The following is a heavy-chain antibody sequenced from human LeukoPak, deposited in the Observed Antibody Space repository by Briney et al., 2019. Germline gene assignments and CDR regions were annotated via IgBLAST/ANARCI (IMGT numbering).Heavy chain of an antibody. CDR3: ARESGGYCSGGSCDDAFDI. J-gene: IGHJ3*02. CDR1: GYTLTGYY. CDR2: INPNSGGT. Sequence: ASVKVSCKASGYTLTGYYMHWVRQAPGQGLEWMGWINPNSGGTNYAQKFQGWVTMTRDTSISTAYMELSRLRSDDTAVYYCARESGGYCSGGSCDDAFDIWGQGTMVTVSS. V-gene: IGHV1-2*04. D-gene: IGHD2-15*01.